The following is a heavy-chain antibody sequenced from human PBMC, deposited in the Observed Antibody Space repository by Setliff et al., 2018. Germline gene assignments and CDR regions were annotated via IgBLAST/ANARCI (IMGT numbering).Heavy chain of an antibody. CDR2: IYYSGST. V-gene: IGHV4-59*11. CDR1: GGSISSHY. Sequence: SSETLSLTCTVSGGSISSHYWSWIRQPPGKGLEWIGYIYYSGSTNYNPSLKSRVTISADTSKNQFSLKLSSVTAADTAVYYCAREVLYYYGSGSYYYMDVWGKGTTVTVSS. CDR3: AREVLYYYGSGSYYYMDV. D-gene: IGHD3-10*01. J-gene: IGHJ6*03.